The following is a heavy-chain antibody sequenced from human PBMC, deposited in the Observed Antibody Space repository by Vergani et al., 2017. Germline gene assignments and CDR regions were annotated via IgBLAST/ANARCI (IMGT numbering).Heavy chain of an antibody. CDR1: GGSISSSNW. Sequence: QVQLQESGPGLVKPSGTLSLTCAVSGGSISSSNWWSWVRQPPGKGLEWIGEIYHSGSHNYNPSLKSRVTISVDKSKNQVSLRLSSVTAADTAVYYCARSSGWGTLSFDYWGQGTLVTVSS. V-gene: IGHV4-4*02. CDR3: ARSSGWGTLSFDY. J-gene: IGHJ4*02. CDR2: IYHSGSH. D-gene: IGHD6-19*01.